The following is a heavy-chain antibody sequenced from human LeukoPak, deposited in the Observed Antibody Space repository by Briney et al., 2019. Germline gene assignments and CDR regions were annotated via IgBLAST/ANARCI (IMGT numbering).Heavy chain of an antibody. CDR3: ARRGELWYDFDY. CDR2: INHSGST. J-gene: IGHJ4*02. CDR1: GGSFSGYY. Sequence: SETLSLTCAVYGGSFSGYYWSWIRQPPGKGLEWIGEINHSGSTNYNPSLKSRVTISVDTSKNQFSLKLSSVTAADTAVYYCARRGELWYDFDYWGQGTLVTVSS. V-gene: IGHV4-34*01. D-gene: IGHD5-18*01.